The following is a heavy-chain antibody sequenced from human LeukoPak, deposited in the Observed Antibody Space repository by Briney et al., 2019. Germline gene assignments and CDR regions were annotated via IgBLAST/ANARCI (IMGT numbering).Heavy chain of an antibody. CDR1: GGSISSYY. CDR2: IYTGGST. J-gene: IGHJ5*02. D-gene: IGHD3-22*01. Sequence: SETLSLTCTVSGGSISSYYWSWIRQPAGKGLEWIGRIYTGGSTNYNPSLKSRVTMSVDTSKNQFSLKLSSVTAADTAVYYCARAFFTYYYDSSGYRTGYNWFDPWGQGTLVTVSS. CDR3: ARAFFTYYYDSSGYRTGYNWFDP. V-gene: IGHV4-4*07.